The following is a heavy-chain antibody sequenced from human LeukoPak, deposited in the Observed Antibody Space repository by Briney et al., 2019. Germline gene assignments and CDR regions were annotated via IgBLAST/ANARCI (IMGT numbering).Heavy chain of an antibody. CDR2: IYYSGST. Sequence: SQTLSLTCTVSGGSISSGDYYWSWIRQPPGKGLEWIGYIYYSGSTYYNPSLKSRVTISVDTSKNQFSLKLSSVTAADTAVYYCARAGVWVAMEDCWGQGTLVTVSS. D-gene: IGHD5-18*01. J-gene: IGHJ4*02. CDR3: ARAGVWVAMEDC. V-gene: IGHV4-30-4*08. CDR1: GGSISSGDYY.